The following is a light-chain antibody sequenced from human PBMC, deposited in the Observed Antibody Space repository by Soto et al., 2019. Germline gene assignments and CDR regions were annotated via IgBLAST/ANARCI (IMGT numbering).Light chain of an antibody. J-gene: IGLJ7*01. CDR3: AAWDDSMSGPV. CDR2: RDD. CDR1: SSNIGNYY. V-gene: IGLV1-47*01. Sequence: QSALTQPPSASGTPGQTVTISCSGSSSNIGNYYVYWYQHLPGTAPKLLICRDDQRPSGVPDRFSASKSGTSASLAISGLRSEDEADYYCAAWDDSMSGPVFGGGTQLTVL.